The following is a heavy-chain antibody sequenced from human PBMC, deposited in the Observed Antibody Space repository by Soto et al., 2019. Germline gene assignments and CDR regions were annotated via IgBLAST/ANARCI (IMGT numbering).Heavy chain of an antibody. CDR3: TTGDDSSSWYGIYY. J-gene: IGHJ4*02. CDR2: INSRSDGGTT. V-gene: IGHV3-15*07. CDR1: GFTFANAW. D-gene: IGHD6-13*01. Sequence: EVQLVESGGGLVKPGGALRLSCTGSGFTFANAWVNWVRQAQGKGLEWVGRINSRSDGGTTDYAAPVNGRFNISRDDSRNTLFLQMNSLKAEDTAVYYCTTGDDSSSWYGIYYWGQGTLVNVSS.